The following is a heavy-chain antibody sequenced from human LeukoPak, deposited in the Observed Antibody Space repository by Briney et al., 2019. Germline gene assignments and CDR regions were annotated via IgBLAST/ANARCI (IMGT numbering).Heavy chain of an antibody. CDR2: INWNGGST. CDR1: GFTFSTYW. Sequence: GGSLRLSCAASGFTFSTYWMSWVRQAPGKGLEWVSGINWNGGSTGYADSVKGRFTISRDNAKNSLYLQMNSLRAKDTALYYCARGGITIFGVVTNPDYWGQGTLVTVSS. J-gene: IGHJ4*02. V-gene: IGHV3-20*04. D-gene: IGHD3-3*01. CDR3: ARGGITIFGVVTNPDY.